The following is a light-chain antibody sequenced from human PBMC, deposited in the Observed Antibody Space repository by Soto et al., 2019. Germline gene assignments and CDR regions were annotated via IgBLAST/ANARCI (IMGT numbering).Light chain of an antibody. V-gene: IGLV1-44*01. CDR2: SNN. Sequence: QSVLNQPPSASGTPGQRVTISCSGSSSNFGSNTVNWYQQLPGTAPKLLIYSNNQRPSGVPDRFSGSKSGTSASLAISGLQSEDEADYYCAAWDDSLNGPYVFGTGTKVTVL. CDR1: SSNFGSNT. CDR3: AAWDDSLNGPYV. J-gene: IGLJ1*01.